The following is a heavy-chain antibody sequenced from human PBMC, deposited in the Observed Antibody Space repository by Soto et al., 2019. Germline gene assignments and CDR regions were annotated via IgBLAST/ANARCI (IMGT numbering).Heavy chain of an antibody. CDR2: MSYTGNT. CDR1: GGSVSSSFFY. D-gene: IGHD3-10*01. CDR3: ARADTTMVPLAQ. J-gene: IGHJ4*02. Sequence: SETLSLTCTVSGGSVSSSFFYWSWVRQPPGQRLEWIGYMSYTGNTNYNPSLTSRVSISVDTSKNQFSLNLNSVTAADTAVYYCARADTTMVPLAQWGQGTLVTVSS. V-gene: IGHV4-61*01.